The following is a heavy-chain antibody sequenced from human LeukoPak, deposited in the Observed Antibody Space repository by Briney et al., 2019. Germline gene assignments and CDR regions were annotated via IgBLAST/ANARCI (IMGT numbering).Heavy chain of an antibody. Sequence: GGSLRLSCAASGFTFSSYWMSWVRQAPGKGLEWMANIKQDGSEKYYVDSVKGRFTISRDNAKNSLYLQMNSLRAEDRAVYYCARVRRIAAAGEGLSWGQGTLVTVSS. CDR3: ARVRRIAAAGEGLS. CDR2: IKQDGSEK. V-gene: IGHV3-7*03. CDR1: GFTFSSYW. D-gene: IGHD6-13*01. J-gene: IGHJ5*02.